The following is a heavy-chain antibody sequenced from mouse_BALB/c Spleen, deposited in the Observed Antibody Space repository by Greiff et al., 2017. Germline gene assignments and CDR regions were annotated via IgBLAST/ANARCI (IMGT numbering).Heavy chain of an antibody. V-gene: IGHV1S81*02. CDR3: ARYYYGSSVVY. J-gene: IGHJ2*01. CDR2: INPSNGRT. Sequence: QVQLQQPGAELVKPGASVKLSCKASGYTFTSYWMHWVKQRPGQGLEWIGEINPSNGRTNYNEKFKSKAILTVDKSSSTAYMQLSSLTSEDSAVYYCARYYYGSSVVYWGQGTTLTVSS. D-gene: IGHD1-1*01. CDR1: GYTFTSYW.